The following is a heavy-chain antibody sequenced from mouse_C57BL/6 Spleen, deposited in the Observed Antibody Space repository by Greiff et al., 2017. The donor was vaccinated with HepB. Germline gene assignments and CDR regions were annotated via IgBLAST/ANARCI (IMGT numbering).Heavy chain of an antibody. CDR2: INYDGSST. CDR3: ARDRSPSWDGGYFDY. Sequence: EVNVVESEGGLVQPGSSMKLSCTASGFTFSDYYMAWVRQVPEKGLEWVANINYDGSSTYYLDSLKSRFIISRDNAKNILYLQMSSLKSEDTATYYCARDRSPSWDGGYFDYWGQGTTLTVSS. V-gene: IGHV5-16*01. J-gene: IGHJ2*01. D-gene: IGHD4-1*01. CDR1: GFTFSDYY.